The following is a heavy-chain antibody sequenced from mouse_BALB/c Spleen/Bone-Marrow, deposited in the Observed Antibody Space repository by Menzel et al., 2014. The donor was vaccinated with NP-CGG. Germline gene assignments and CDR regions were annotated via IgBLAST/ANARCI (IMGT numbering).Heavy chain of an antibody. CDR3: ARWGYGSSYVGYFDV. CDR2: IDPANGNT. CDR1: GFNIKDTY. D-gene: IGHD1-1*01. J-gene: IGHJ1*01. Sequence: VQLQQPGAELVKPGASVKLSCTASGFNIKDTYMHWVKQRPEQGLEWIGRIDPANGNTKYDPKFQGKATITADTSSNTAYLQLSSLTSEDSAVYYCARWGYGSSYVGYFDVWGAGTTVTVSS. V-gene: IGHV14-3*02.